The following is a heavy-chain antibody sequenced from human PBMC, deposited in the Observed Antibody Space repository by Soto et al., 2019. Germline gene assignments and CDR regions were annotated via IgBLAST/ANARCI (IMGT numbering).Heavy chain of an antibody. D-gene: IGHD3-3*01. Sequence: ASVKVSCKASGYTFTSYGISWVRQAPGQGLEWMGWISAYSGNTNSARKLQGRVTMTTDTSTSAAYMELRSLRSDDTAVYYCARLRDFWSGDYDNQYNWFDPWGQGTLVNVSA. V-gene: IGHV1-18*01. CDR3: ARLRDFWSGDYDNQYNWFDP. CDR1: GYTFTSYG. J-gene: IGHJ5*02. CDR2: ISAYSGNT.